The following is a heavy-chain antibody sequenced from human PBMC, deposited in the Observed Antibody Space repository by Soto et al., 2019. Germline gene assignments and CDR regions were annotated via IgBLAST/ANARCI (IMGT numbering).Heavy chain of an antibody. D-gene: IGHD2-21*01. V-gene: IGHV3-74*01. CDR3: AREGGAFDY. CDR1: GFTFSSYW. CDR2: INNDGSST. Sequence: EVQLVESGGGLVQPGGSLRLSCAASGFTFSSYWMHWVRQAPGTGLVWVSRINNDGSSTTYADSVKGRFTISRDNGKNTLSLQMNSLRDEDTGVYYCAREGGAFDYGGQGILVAVSS. J-gene: IGHJ4*02.